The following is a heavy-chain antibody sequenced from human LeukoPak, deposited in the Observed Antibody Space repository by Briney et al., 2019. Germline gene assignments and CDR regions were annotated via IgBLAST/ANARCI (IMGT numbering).Heavy chain of an antibody. CDR2: IYPNSGGT. V-gene: IGHV1-2*04. CDR1: GYTFTGYY. J-gene: IGHJ3*02. Sequence: ASVKVSCMASGYTFTGYYMHWVRQAPGQGLEWMGWIYPNSGGTNYAQKFQGWVTMTRDTTISTAYMELSRLRSDDTAVYYCARDNGYCSSTSCLNAFDIWGQGTMVTVSS. CDR3: ARDNGYCSSTSCLNAFDI. D-gene: IGHD2-2*01.